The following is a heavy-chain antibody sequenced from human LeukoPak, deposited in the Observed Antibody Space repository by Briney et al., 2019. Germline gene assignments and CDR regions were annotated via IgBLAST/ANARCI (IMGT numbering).Heavy chain of an antibody. V-gene: IGHV4-39*07. CDR3: ARGLGYCSSTSCYEGVDY. D-gene: IGHD2-2*01. J-gene: IGHJ4*02. Sequence: PSETLSLTCTVSGGSISSSSYYWGWIRQPPGKGLEWIGSIYYSGSTYYNPSLKSRVTISVDTSKDQFSLKLSSVTAADTAVYYCARGLGYCSSTSCYEGVDYWGQGTLVTVSS. CDR1: GGSISSSSYY. CDR2: IYYSGST.